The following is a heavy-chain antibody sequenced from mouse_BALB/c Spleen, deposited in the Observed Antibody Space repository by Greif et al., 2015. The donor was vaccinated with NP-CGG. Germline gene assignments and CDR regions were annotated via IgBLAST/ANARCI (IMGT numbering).Heavy chain of an antibody. V-gene: IGHV1S81*02. D-gene: IGHD1-2*01. J-gene: IGHJ2*01. CDR3: TRTDSLLRLQFDY. Sequence: QVQLQQSGAELVKPGASVRLSCKASGYTFTSYYMYWVKQRPGQGLEWIGEINPSNGGTNFNEKFKSKATLTVDKSSSTAYMQLSSLTSEDSAVYYCTRTDSLLRLQFDYWGQGTTLTVSS. CDR1: GYTFTSYY. CDR2: INPSNGGT.